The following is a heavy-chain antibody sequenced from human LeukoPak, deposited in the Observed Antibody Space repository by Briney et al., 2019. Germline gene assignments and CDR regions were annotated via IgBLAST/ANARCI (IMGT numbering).Heavy chain of an antibody. CDR2: IYHSGST. CDR1: GGSISSGGYY. CDR3: ARVYGYSSSWIQYYFDY. J-gene: IGHJ4*02. D-gene: IGHD6-13*01. V-gene: IGHV4-30-2*01. Sequence: SETLSLTCTVSGGSISSGGYYWSWIRQPPGKGLEWIGYIYHSGSTYYNPSLKSRVTISVDRSKNQFSPKLSSVTAADTAVYYCARVYGYSSSWIQYYFDYWGQGTLVTVSS.